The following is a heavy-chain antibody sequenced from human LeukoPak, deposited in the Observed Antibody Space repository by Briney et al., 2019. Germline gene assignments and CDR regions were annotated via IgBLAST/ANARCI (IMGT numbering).Heavy chain of an antibody. CDR3: ARDFDNLSDY. D-gene: IGHD1-14*01. CDR2: ISSTSNYI. J-gene: IGHJ4*02. V-gene: IGHV3-21*01. Sequence: GGSLRLSCAVSGFNFNTYSMNWVRQAPGKGPEWVSSISSTSNYIYYAESVKGRFAVSRDNAKNSLYLQMNSLRAEDTAVYYCARDFDNLSDYWGQGTLVTVPS. CDR1: GFNFNTYS.